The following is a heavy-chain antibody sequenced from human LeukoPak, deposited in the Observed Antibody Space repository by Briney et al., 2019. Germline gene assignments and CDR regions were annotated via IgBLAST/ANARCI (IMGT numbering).Heavy chain of an antibody. CDR2: ISSSSSYI. D-gene: IGHD4-23*01. CDR1: GFTFSSYS. CDR3: ARDYGGNSGSFGY. Sequence: GGSLRLSCAASGFTFSSYSMNWVRPAPGKGLEWVSSISSSSSYIYYADSVKGRFTISRDNAKNSLYLQMNSLRAEDTAVYYCARDYGGNSGSFGYWGQGTLVTVSS. V-gene: IGHV3-21*01. J-gene: IGHJ4*02.